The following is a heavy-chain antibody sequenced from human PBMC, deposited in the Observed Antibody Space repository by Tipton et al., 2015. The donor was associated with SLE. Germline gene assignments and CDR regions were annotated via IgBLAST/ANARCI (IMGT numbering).Heavy chain of an antibody. CDR2: IYYSGST. CDR3: ARALVIAGTLFFDY. CDR1: GGSISSGDYY. D-gene: IGHD6-13*01. J-gene: IGHJ4*02. V-gene: IGHV4-30-4*08. Sequence: TLSLTCTVSGGSISSGDYYWSWIRQPPGKGLEWIGYIYYSGSTNYNPSLKSRVTISLDTSKNQFSLKLSSVTATDTAVYYCARALVIAGTLFFDYWGQGTLVTVSS.